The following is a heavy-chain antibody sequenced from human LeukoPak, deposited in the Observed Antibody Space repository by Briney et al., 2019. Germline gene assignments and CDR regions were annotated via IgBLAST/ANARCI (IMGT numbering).Heavy chain of an antibody. J-gene: IGHJ4*02. CDR2: IYTSGST. D-gene: IGHD6-13*01. V-gene: IGHV4-61*02. Sequence: SETLSLTCTVSGGSISSGSYYWSWIRQPAGKGLEWIGRIYTSGSTNYNPSLKSRVTISVDTSKNQFSLKLSSVTAADTAVYYCAGDSSSWYDYWGQGTLVTVSS. CDR3: AGDSSSWYDY. CDR1: GGSISSGSYY.